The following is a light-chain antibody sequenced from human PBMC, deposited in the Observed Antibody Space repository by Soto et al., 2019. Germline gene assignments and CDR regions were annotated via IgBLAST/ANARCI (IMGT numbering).Light chain of an antibody. Sequence: AIQLTQSPSSLSASVGDRVSITCRASQSISSHLAWYQQKPGTGPKLLIHGASVLQTGVPSRFSGSGNGPGTHFTLTISSLQPEDFATYFCQQIKSYSRVTFGQGTKVEIK. CDR3: QQIKSYSRVT. CDR1: QSISSH. CDR2: GAS. J-gene: IGKJ1*01. V-gene: IGKV1-13*02.